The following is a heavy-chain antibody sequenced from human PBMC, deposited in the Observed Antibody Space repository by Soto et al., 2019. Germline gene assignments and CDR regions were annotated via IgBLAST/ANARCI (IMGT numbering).Heavy chain of an antibody. Sequence: SETLSVTCTISGASISSGGHYCSWIRQHPGKGLEWIGYIYYSGSTYYNPSLRSRVTISVDTSKNQFSLILSSVTSADTAVYYCARDQLSRGLYVRFAPWGQGTLVTVSS. CDR2: IYYSGST. CDR3: ARDQLSRGLYVRFAP. J-gene: IGHJ5*02. V-gene: IGHV4-61*08. D-gene: IGHD6-25*01. CDR1: GASISSGGHY.